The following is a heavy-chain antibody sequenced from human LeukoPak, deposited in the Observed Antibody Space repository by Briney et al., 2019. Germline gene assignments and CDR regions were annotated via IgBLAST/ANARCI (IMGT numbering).Heavy chain of an antibody. J-gene: IGHJ5*02. D-gene: IGHD6-13*01. CDR3: ARDRSTGATAGTLYWFDP. V-gene: IGHV1-2*02. Sequence: ASVKVSCKASGYTFTAYYMHWVRQAPGQGLEWMGWINPNSGDTNYAQKFQDRVTMTRDTSINTAYMELSRLRSDDTAIYYCARDRSTGATAGTLYWFDPWGQGTLVAVSP. CDR1: GYTFTAYY. CDR2: INPNSGDT.